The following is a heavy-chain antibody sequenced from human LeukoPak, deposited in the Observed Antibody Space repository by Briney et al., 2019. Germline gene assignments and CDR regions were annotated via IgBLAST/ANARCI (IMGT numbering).Heavy chain of an antibody. D-gene: IGHD6-13*01. Sequence: PSQTLSLTCTVSGGSISSGSYYWSWIRQPAGKGLEWIGRIYTSGSTNYNPSLKSRVTISVDTSKNQFSLKLSSVTSADTAVYYCARGSTHFDYWGQGTLVTVSS. CDR2: IYTSGST. J-gene: IGHJ4*02. V-gene: IGHV4-61*02. CDR1: GGSISSGSYY. CDR3: ARGSTHFDY.